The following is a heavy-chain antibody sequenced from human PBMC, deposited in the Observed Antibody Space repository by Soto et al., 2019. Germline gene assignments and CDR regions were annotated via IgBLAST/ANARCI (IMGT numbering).Heavy chain of an antibody. CDR1: GFVFRRYV. J-gene: IGHJ4*02. CDR3: VKDAPNGSIDY. CDR2: IASTGDSV. Sequence: VQLVESGGGLVQPGGSLRLSCAASGFVFRRYVMHWVRQVPGKGLEFVSTIASTGDSVGYADSVRGRFTTSRDNAKDSMYLQMNSLRPEDSALYFRVKDAPNGSIDYWGRGTLVIVSS. V-gene: IGHV3-9*01. D-gene: IGHD3-10*01.